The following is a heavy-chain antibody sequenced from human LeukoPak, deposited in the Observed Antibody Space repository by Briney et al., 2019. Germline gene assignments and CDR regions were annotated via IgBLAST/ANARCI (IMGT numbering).Heavy chain of an antibody. D-gene: IGHD4-17*01. V-gene: IGHV1-45*02. CDR2: ITPFNGNT. Sequence: ASVKVSCKASGGTFSSYAISWVRQAPGQALEWMGWITPFNGNTNYAQKFQDRVTITRDRSMSTAYMELSSLRSEDTAMYYCASSTTVTTLFDYWGQGTLVTVSS. CDR3: ASSTTVTTLFDY. CDR1: GGTFSSYA. J-gene: IGHJ4*02.